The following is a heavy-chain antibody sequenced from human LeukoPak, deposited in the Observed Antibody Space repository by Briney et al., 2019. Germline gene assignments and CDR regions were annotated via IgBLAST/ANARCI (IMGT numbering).Heavy chain of an antibody. CDR3: AKYDDSSGYYRH. CDR1: GFTFSSYA. V-gene: IGHV3-23*01. D-gene: IGHD3-22*01. J-gene: IGHJ4*02. Sequence: GGSLRLSCAASGFTFSSYAMSWVRQAPGEGLEWVSVISGSGGSTYYADSVKGRYTISRDNSKNTLYLQMNSLRAEDTAVYYCAKYDDSSGYYRHWGQGTLVTVSS. CDR2: ISGSGGST.